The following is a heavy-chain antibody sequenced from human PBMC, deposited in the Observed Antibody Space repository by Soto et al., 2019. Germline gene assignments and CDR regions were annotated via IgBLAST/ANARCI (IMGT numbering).Heavy chain of an antibody. D-gene: IGHD5-18*01. CDR2: IYWAEDK. CDR1: GLSRSPRGVA. CDR3: AHRPRGYAYSFDY. J-gene: IGHJ4*02. V-gene: IGHV2-5*02. Sequence: QITLKESGPTLVKPTQTLTLTCTFSGLSRSPRGVAVGWVRQTPGKALEWLALIYWAEDKWYSPSLKRRLPVSAATSTNPVVLTMTNMDPVDTATYYCAHRPRGYAYSFDYWGQGTLVTVSS.